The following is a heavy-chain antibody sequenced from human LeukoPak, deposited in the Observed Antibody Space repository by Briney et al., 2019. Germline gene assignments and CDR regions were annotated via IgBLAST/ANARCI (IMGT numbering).Heavy chain of an antibody. J-gene: IGHJ3*02. CDR1: GGTFSSYA. D-gene: IGHD6-19*01. CDR2: ISAYNGDT. CDR3: ARISSGWGDAFDI. Sequence: ASVKVSCKASGGTFSSYAISWVRQAPGQGLEWMGWISAYNGDTNYAQKLQGRVTMTTDTSTSTAYMELRSLRSDDTAVYYCARISSGWGDAFDIWGQGTMVTVSS. V-gene: IGHV1-18*01.